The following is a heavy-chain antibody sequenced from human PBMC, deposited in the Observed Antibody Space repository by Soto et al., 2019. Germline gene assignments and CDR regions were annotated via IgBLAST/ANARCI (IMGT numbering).Heavy chain of an antibody. Sequence: SETLSLTCAVYGGSFSGYYWSWIRQPPGKGLEWIGEINHSGSTNYNPSLKSRVTISVDTSKNQFSLKLSSVTAADTAVYYCARGVSSGWLPFDYWGQGTLVTVSS. J-gene: IGHJ4*02. D-gene: IGHD6-19*01. CDR1: GGSFSGYY. CDR2: INHSGST. V-gene: IGHV4-34*01. CDR3: ARGVSSGWLPFDY.